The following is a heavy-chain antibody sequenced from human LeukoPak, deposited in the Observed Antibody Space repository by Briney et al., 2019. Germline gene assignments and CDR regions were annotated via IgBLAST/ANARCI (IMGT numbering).Heavy chain of an antibody. CDR3: ARDNPAGP. CDR1: GGSISGYS. V-gene: IGHV4-4*07. D-gene: IGHD1-14*01. CDR2: VYTSGNT. Sequence: SETLSLTCSVSGGSISGYSWSWTRQSAAKGLEWIGRVYTSGNTNYSPSFKSRVTMSIDTSKKQFSLKLYTVTAADTAVYYCARDNPAGPWGQGTLVTVSS. J-gene: IGHJ5*02.